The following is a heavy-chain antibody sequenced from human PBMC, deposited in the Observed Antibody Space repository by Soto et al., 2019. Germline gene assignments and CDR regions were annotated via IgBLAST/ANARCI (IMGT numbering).Heavy chain of an antibody. Sequence: QVQLQESGPGLVKPSGTLSLTCAVSSGSISSSNWWSWVRQPPGKGLEWIGEIYHSGSTNYNPSLKRRVTISVDKSKNQFSLKLSSVTAADTAVYYCAREGDYGDYGVWYFDLWGRGTLVTVSS. CDR3: AREGDYGDYGVWYFDL. CDR1: SGSISSSNW. CDR2: IYHSGST. V-gene: IGHV4-4*02. D-gene: IGHD4-17*01. J-gene: IGHJ2*01.